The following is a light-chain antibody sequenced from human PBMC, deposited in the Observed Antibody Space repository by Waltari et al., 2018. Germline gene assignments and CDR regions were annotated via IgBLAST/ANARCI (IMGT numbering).Light chain of an antibody. J-gene: IGLJ1*01. Sequence: QSALTQPPSASGSPGQSVTISCTGSSSDIGASDSVSWFQQLPGRAPKLLIYQVYKLPSGVPTRLSATTSAKTASLTVSGLQAEDEAVYYCYSYAGDNTYVFGSGTEVTVL. V-gene: IGLV2-8*01. CDR3: YSYAGDNTYV. CDR1: SSDIGASDS. CDR2: QVY.